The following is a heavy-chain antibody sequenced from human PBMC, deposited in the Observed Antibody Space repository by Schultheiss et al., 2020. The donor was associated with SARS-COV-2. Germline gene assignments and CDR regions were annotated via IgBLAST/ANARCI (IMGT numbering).Heavy chain of an antibody. J-gene: IGHJ4*02. Sequence: SQTLSLTCAVSGGSISSGGYSWSWIRQPPGKGLEWIGYIYHSGSTNYNPSLKSRVTISVDTSKNQFSLKLSSVTAADTAVYYCARAGVGATRATFDYWGQGTLVTVSS. CDR3: ARAGVGATRATFDY. CDR2: IYHSGST. D-gene: IGHD1-26*01. V-gene: IGHV4-30-2*01. CDR1: GGSISSGGYS.